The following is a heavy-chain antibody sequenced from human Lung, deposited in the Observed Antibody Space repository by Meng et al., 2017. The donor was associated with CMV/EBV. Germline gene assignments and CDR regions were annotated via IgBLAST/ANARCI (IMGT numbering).Heavy chain of an antibody. CDR1: GDSVSSNSAA. D-gene: IGHD3-22*01. Sequence: LXCAISGDSVSSNSAAWNWIRQSPSRGLEWLGRTYYRSKWYNDYAVSVKSRITINPDTSKNQFSLQLNSVTPEDTAVYYCARGHYDSSGYPIDYWXQGTXVTVSS. J-gene: IGHJ4*02. CDR2: TYYRSKWYN. CDR3: ARGHYDSSGYPIDY. V-gene: IGHV6-1*01.